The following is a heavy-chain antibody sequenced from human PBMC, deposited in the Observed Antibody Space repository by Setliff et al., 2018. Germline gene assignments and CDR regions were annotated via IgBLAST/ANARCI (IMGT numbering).Heavy chain of an antibody. CDR1: GGSISTYY. CDR2: IYYSGST. CDR3: ARDLGHGGDSDY. Sequence: PSETLSLTCTVSGGSISTYYWSWIRQPPGKGLEWIGYIYYSGSTNYNPSLKRRLTISRDTPKNQVSLKLNSVTATDTAVYYCARDLGHGGDSDYWGQGILVTVSS. D-gene: IGHD2-21*02. J-gene: IGHJ4*02. V-gene: IGHV4-59*12.